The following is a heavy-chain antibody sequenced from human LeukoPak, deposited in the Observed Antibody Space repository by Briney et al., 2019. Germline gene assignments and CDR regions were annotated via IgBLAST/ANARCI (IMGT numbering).Heavy chain of an antibody. D-gene: IGHD1-26*01. CDR2: ISYDGSNK. CDR3: AKDLSEWELRGVDY. Sequence: LSLTCTVSGGSISSGGYYWSWIRQHPGKGLEWVAVISYDGSNKYYADSVKGRFTISRDNSKNTLYLQMNSLRAEDTAVYYCAKDLSEWELRGVDYWGQGTLVTVSS. CDR1: GGSISSGG. V-gene: IGHV3-30*18. J-gene: IGHJ4*02.